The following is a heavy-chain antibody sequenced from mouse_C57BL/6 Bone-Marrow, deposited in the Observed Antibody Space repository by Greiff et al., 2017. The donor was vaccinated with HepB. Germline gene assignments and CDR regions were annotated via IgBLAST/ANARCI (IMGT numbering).Heavy chain of an antibody. CDR3: TTGDDYPTYAMDY. D-gene: IGHD2-4*01. CDR1: GFNIKDDY. Sequence: EVKLVESGAELVRPGASVKLSCTASGFNIKDDYMHWVKQRPEQGLEWIGWIDPENGDTEYASKFQCKATITADTSSNTAYLQLSSLTSEDTAVYYCTTGDDYPTYAMDYWGQGTSVTVSS. CDR2: IDPENGDT. V-gene: IGHV14-4*01. J-gene: IGHJ4*01.